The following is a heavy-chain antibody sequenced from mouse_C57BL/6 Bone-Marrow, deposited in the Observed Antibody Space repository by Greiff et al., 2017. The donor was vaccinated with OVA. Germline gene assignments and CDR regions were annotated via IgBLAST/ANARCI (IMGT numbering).Heavy chain of an antibody. CDR2: IYPRSGNT. J-gene: IGHJ1*03. CDR3: ARSRGTDWYFDV. D-gene: IGHD3-3*01. Sequence: QVQLQQSGAELARPGASVKLSCKASGYTFSSYGISWVKQRTGQGLEWIGEIYPRSGNTYYNEKFKGKATLTADKSSSTAYMELRSLTSEDSAVYFCARSRGTDWYFDVWGTGTTVTVSS. V-gene: IGHV1-81*01. CDR1: GYTFSSYG.